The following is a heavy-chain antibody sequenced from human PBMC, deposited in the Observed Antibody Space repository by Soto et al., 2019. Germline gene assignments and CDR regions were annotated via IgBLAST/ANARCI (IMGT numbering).Heavy chain of an antibody. D-gene: IGHD4-4*01. CDR3: ARDYSNKGFDY. V-gene: IGHV3-11*01. CDR1: GFALIGY. J-gene: IGHJ4*02. CDR2: ISNSGTDT. Sequence: QVQLVESGGGLVKPGESLRLSCTASGFALIGYMGWIRQAAGRGLECIAYISNSGTDTYYTDSVKGRFTVSRDHAENSLYLQMNSLTAEDTAVYYCARDYSNKGFDYWGQGTLVTVSS.